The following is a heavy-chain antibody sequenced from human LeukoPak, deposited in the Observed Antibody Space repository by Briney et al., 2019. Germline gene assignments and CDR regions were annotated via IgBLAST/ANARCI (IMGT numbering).Heavy chain of an antibody. CDR1: GYTFTSYD. V-gene: IGHV1-8*01. Sequence: PGASVKVSCKASGYTFTSYDINWVRQATGPGLEWRGWMNPNSGNTGYAQKLQGRVTMTTDTSTSTAYMELRSLRSDDTAVYYCARVGTDGYSDYFDYWGQGTLVTVSS. D-gene: IGHD5-24*01. CDR3: ARVGTDGYSDYFDY. J-gene: IGHJ4*02. CDR2: MNPNSGNT.